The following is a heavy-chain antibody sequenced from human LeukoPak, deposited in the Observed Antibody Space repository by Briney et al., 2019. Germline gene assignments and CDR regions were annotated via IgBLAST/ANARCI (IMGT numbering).Heavy chain of an antibody. J-gene: IGHJ4*02. CDR2: IIPIFGTA. CDR1: GGTFSSYA. D-gene: IGHD3-22*01. CDR3: AREDYYDSSGYSLFDY. Sequence: SVKVSCKASGGTFSSYAISWVRQAPGQGLEWMGGIIPIFGTANYAQKFQGRVTITTDESTSTAYMELSGLRSEDTAVYYCAREDYYDSSGYSLFDYWGQGTLVTASS. V-gene: IGHV1-69*05.